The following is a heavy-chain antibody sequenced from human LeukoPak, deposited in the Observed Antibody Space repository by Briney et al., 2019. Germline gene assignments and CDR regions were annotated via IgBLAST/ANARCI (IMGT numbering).Heavy chain of an antibody. CDR1: GFTFSTYW. CDR2: INQDGSEK. Sequence: GGSLRLSCAASGFTFSTYWMGWFRRVPGKGLEWLANINQDGSEKYYVDSVKGRFTISRDNAKNSLYVQMNSLRAEDTALYYCARVKDIAAAGTFDYWGQGTLVTVSS. D-gene: IGHD6-13*01. V-gene: IGHV3-7*01. J-gene: IGHJ4*02. CDR3: ARVKDIAAAGTFDY.